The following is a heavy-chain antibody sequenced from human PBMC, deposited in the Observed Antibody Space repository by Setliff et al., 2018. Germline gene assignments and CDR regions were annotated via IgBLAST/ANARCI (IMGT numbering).Heavy chain of an antibody. Sequence: PGGSLRLSCAASGFTFSSYAMNWVRQAPGKGLEWVSFISGGGSRTYYADSVKGRFTISRDNSKNTLYLQMNSLSAEDTAVYYCAKDSSGRDAFDIWGQGTMVTVS. CDR2: ISGGGSRT. J-gene: IGHJ3*02. CDR3: AKDSSGRDAFDI. D-gene: IGHD3-10*01. CDR1: GFTFSSYA. V-gene: IGHV3-23*01.